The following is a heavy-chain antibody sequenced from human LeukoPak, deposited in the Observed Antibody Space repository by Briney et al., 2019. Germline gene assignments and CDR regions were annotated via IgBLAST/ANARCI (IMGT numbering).Heavy chain of an antibody. D-gene: IGHD5-24*01. CDR2: IIPILGIV. V-gene: IGHV1-69*04. CDR1: GVTLSSYT. CDR3: ARDGAEDGYQYYFDY. Sequence: SVKVSCKASGVTLSSYTISWVRQAPGQGLEWMGRIIPILGIVNYAQTFQGRLTITADKSTSTAYMELSSLRSEDTAVYYCARDGAEDGYQYYFDYWGQGTLVTVSS. J-gene: IGHJ4*02.